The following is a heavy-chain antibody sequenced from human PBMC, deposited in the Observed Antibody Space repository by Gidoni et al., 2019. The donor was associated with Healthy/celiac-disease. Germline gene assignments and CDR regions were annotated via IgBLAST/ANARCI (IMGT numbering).Heavy chain of an antibody. Sequence: EVRLVESGVGLVKPGGSLRLSCAASVFTFSNTWMSWVRQAPGKGLEWVGRIKSKTDGGTIDYAAPVKGRFTISRDDSKNTLYLQMSSLKTEDTAVYYCTTDIGFRGGYDMWATPIDYWGQGTLVTVSS. D-gene: IGHD5-12*01. CDR2: IKSKTDGGTI. CDR3: TTDIGFRGGYDMWATPIDY. V-gene: IGHV3-15*01. CDR1: VFTFSNTW. J-gene: IGHJ4*02.